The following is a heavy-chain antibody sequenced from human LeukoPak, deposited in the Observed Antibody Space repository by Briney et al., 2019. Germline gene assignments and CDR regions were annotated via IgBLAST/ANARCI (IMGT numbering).Heavy chain of an antibody. CDR2: IYCSGST. CDR3: ARGLTYYYDSSGYYPFDY. CDR1: SGSISSDY. J-gene: IGHJ4*02. V-gene: IGHV4-59*01. D-gene: IGHD3-22*01. Sequence: MPSETLSLTCSVSSGSISSDYWSWIRQPPGKGLEWIGYIYCSGSTNYNPSLKGRVTMSVDTSKNQFSLKLSSVTAADTAVYYCARGLTYYYDSSGYYPFDYWGQGTLVTVSS.